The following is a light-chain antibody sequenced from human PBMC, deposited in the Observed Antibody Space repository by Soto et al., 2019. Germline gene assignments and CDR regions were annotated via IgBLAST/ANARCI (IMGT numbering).Light chain of an antibody. CDR2: GAS. V-gene: IGKV3-15*01. J-gene: IGKJ1*01. CDR1: QDVMYD. CDR3: QLYRSWPRT. Sequence: EIVLTQSPAALSVSPGGRATLSCRASQDVMYDLAWYQQKPGQAPRLLVYGASTRATDAPPRFRGSGSGREFSLTISSLQSEDFATYYCQLYRSWPRTFGQGSRVEIK.